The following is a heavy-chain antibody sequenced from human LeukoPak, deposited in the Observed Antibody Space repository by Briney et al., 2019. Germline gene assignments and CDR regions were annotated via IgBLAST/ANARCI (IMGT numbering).Heavy chain of an antibody. CDR2: IYSGGST. V-gene: IGHV3-53*01. CDR1: GFTVSSNY. Sequence: GGSLRLSCAASGFTVSSNYMSWVRQAPGKGLEWVLVIYSGGSTYYADSVKGGFTIYRDNSKNTLYLQMNSLRAEDTVVYYCARVYRLYDSSGYSTSSRAFDIWGQGTMVTVSS. D-gene: IGHD3-22*01. CDR3: ARVYRLYDSSGYSTSSRAFDI. J-gene: IGHJ3*02.